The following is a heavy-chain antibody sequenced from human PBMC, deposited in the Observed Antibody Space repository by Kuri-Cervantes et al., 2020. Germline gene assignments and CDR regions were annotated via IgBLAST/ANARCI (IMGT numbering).Heavy chain of an antibody. CDR1: GFTFSSYG. V-gene: IGHV3-30*18. Sequence: GESLKISCVASGFTFSSYGMHWVRQAPGKGLEWVAVISYDGSNKYYADSVKGRFTISRDNSKNTLYLQMNSLRAEDTAVYYCAKEGSRYYYYGMDVWGQGTTVTVSS. CDR2: ISYDGSNK. J-gene: IGHJ6*02. CDR3: AKEGSRYYYYGMDV. D-gene: IGHD3-10*01.